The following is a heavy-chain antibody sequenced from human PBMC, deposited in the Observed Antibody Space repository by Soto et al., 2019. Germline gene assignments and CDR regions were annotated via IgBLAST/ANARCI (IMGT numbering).Heavy chain of an antibody. Sequence: GGSLRLSCAASGFTFDDYAMHWARQAPGKGLEWVSGISWNSGSIGYADSVKGRFTISRDNAKNSLYLQMNSLRAEDTALYYCAKGSGGCFEGTSFSYFDDGGKETLFTVP. D-gene: IGHD1-7*01. CDR1: GFTFDDYA. J-gene: IGHJ4*02. V-gene: IGHV3-9*01. CDR3: AKGSGGCFEGTSFSYFDD. CDR2: ISWNSGSI.